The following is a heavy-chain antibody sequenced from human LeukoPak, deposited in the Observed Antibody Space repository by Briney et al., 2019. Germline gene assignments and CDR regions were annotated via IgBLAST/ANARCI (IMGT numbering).Heavy chain of an antibody. D-gene: IGHD4/OR15-4a*01. Sequence: PGGSLGLSCAASGFTFSAYWMSWVRQAPGKGLEWVANIKQDGSEKYYVDSVKGRFTISRDNAKSSLYLQMSSLRAEGTAVYYCARLANRYFDLWGRGTLVSASS. J-gene: IGHJ2*01. CDR2: IKQDGSEK. V-gene: IGHV3-7*01. CDR1: GFTFSAYW. CDR3: ARLANRYFDL.